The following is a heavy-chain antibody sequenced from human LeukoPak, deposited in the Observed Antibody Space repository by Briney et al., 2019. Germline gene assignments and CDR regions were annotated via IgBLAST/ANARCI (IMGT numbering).Heavy chain of an antibody. D-gene: IGHD1-26*01. J-gene: IGHJ4*02. CDR3: AKDPQRGSPYYFDY. CDR1: GFTFTSYA. Sequence: RSGGSLRLSCAASGFTFTSYAMSWVRQAPGKGLEWVSSISGSGGSTFYVDSVKGRFTISRDNTKNTLYLQMNSLRAEDTALYYCAKDPQRGSPYYFDYWGQGTLVTVSS. V-gene: IGHV3-23*01. CDR2: ISGSGGST.